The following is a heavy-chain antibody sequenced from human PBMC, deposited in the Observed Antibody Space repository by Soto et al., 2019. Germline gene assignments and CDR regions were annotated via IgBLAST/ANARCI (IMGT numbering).Heavy chain of an antibody. V-gene: IGHV1-2*04. CDR1: GYTFTGYY. Sequence: ASVKVSSKASGYTFTGYYMHWVRQAPGQGLEWMGWINPNSGGTNYAQKFQGWVTMTRDTSISTAYMELSRLRSDDTAVYYCARGQQLASYYYYMDVWGKGTTVTVSS. D-gene: IGHD6-6*01. CDR2: INPNSGGT. CDR3: ARGQQLASYYYYMDV. J-gene: IGHJ6*03.